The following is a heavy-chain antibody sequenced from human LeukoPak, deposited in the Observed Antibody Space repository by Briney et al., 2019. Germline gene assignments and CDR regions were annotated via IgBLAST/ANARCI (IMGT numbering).Heavy chain of an antibody. D-gene: IGHD4/OR15-4a*01. J-gene: IGHJ4*02. CDR1: GFTFSGSG. V-gene: IGHV3-73*01. Sequence: PGGSLRLSCAASGFTFSGSGMHWVRQASGKGLEWVGRIRSKANNYATTYAAAVKGRFIISREDSKNTAYLQMNSLKAEDTAVYYCTKQPPDYGASDCWGQGTLVTVCS. CDR3: TKQPPDYGASDC. CDR2: IRSKANNYAT.